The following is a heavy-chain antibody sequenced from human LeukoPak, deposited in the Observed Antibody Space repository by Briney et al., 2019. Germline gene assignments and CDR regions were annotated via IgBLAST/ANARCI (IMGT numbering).Heavy chain of an antibody. V-gene: IGHV4-59*01. Sequence: SETLSLTCTVSGGSISSYYWSWIRQPPGKGLEWVGYIYYSGSTNYNPSLKSRVTISVDTSKNQFSLKLSSVTAADTAVYYCARASGIVGAINWDYYYGMDVWGQGTTVTVSS. CDR2: IYYSGST. J-gene: IGHJ6*02. D-gene: IGHD1-26*01. CDR3: ARASGIVGAINWDYYYGMDV. CDR1: GGSISSYY.